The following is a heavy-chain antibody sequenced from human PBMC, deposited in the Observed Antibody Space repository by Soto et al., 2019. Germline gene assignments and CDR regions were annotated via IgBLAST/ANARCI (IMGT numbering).Heavy chain of an antibody. J-gene: IGHJ6*02. Sequence: GGSLRLSCAASGFTFGSYSMNWVRQAPGKGLEWVSSISSSSSYIYYADSVKGRFTISRDNAKNSLYLQMNSLRAEDTAVYYCARDPGIVGATFYYYGMDVWGQGTTVTVSS. CDR1: GFTFGSYS. CDR3: ARDPGIVGATFYYYGMDV. V-gene: IGHV3-21*01. D-gene: IGHD1-26*01. CDR2: ISSSSSYI.